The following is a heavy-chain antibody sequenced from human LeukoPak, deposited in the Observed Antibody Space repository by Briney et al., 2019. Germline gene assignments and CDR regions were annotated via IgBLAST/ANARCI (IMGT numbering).Heavy chain of an antibody. CDR3: ARDRGYLFGWGGGYYFDY. CDR2: VAHDEKTI. Sequence: GESLRLSCVASGFTFTGHSMHWVRQAPGKGLEWVAVVAHDEKTIFYADSLKGRFTVSRDNSKNTVYLQMNSLRAEDTAVYYCARDRGYLFGWGGGYYFDYWGQGTLVTVSS. CDR1: GFTFTGHS. J-gene: IGHJ4*02. V-gene: IGHV3-30*04. D-gene: IGHD3-16*01.